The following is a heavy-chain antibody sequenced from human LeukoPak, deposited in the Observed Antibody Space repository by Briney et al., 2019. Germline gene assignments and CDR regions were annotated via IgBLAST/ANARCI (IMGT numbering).Heavy chain of an antibody. CDR3: ARDPAGSYGFFDP. J-gene: IGHJ5*02. Sequence: PGGSLRLSCAASGFTFSSYSMNWVRQAPGKGLEWVSSISSSSSYIYYADSVKGRFTISRDNAKNSLYLQMNSLRAEDTAVYYCARDPAGSYGFFDPWGQGTLVTVSS. CDR2: ISSSSSYI. CDR1: GFTFSSYS. V-gene: IGHV3-21*01. D-gene: IGHD1-26*01.